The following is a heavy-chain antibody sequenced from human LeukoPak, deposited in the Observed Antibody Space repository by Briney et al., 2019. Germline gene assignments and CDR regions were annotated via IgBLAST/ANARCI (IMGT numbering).Heavy chain of an antibody. V-gene: IGHV4-39*07. Sequence: SETLSLTCTVSGGSISSSTYYWGWIRQPPGKGLEWIGSIYYSGSTYYNPSLKSRVTMSVDTSKNQFSLKLSSVTAADTAVYYCARDTYYYDSSGYRGFDPWGQGTLVTVSS. CDR3: ARDTYYYDSSGYRGFDP. J-gene: IGHJ5*02. CDR2: IYYSGST. D-gene: IGHD3-22*01. CDR1: GGSISSSTYY.